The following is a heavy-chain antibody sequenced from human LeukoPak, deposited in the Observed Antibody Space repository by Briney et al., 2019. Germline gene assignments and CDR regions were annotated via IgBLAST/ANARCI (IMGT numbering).Heavy chain of an antibody. Sequence: PGGSLRLSCAASGFTFSSYWMSWVRQAPGKGLEWVANIKQDGSEKYYVDSVKGRFTISRDNAKNSLYLQMNSLRAEDTAVYYCAREIYYSYGHYYYGMDVWGQGTTVTVSS. CDR2: IKQDGSEK. J-gene: IGHJ6*02. CDR1: GFTFSSYW. V-gene: IGHV3-7*01. D-gene: IGHD5-18*01. CDR3: AREIYYSYGHYYYGMDV.